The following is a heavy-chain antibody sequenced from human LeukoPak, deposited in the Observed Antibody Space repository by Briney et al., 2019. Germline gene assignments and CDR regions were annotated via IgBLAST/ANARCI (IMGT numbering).Heavy chain of an antibody. Sequence: SETLSLTCTVSGGSISSYYWSWIRQPAGKGLEWIGRIYTSGSTNYNPSLKSRVTMSVDTSKNQFSLKLSSVTAADTAVYYCARGPRSSSSSIGYYYMDVWGKGTTVTVSS. D-gene: IGHD6-6*01. V-gene: IGHV4-4*07. CDR3: ARGPRSSSSSIGYYYMDV. CDR1: GGSISSYY. CDR2: IYTSGST. J-gene: IGHJ6*03.